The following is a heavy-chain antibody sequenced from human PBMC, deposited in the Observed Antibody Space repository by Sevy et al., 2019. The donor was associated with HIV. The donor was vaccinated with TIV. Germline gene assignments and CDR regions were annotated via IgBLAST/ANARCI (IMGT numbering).Heavy chain of an antibody. CDR3: ARGRSSSSWYHDAFDI. CDR1: GGTFSSYA. D-gene: IGHD6-13*01. CDR2: IIPIFGTA. J-gene: IGHJ3*02. V-gene: IGHV1-69*13. Sequence: ASVKVSCKASGGTFSSYAISWVRQAPGQGLEWMGGIIPIFGTANYAQKFQGRVTITADESTSTAYMELSSLRSEDTAVYYCARGRSSSSWYHDAFDIWGQGTMVTVSS.